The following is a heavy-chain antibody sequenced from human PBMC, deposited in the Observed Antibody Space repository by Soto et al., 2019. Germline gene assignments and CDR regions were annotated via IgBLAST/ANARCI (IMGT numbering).Heavy chain of an antibody. V-gene: IGHV3-30*18. CDR3: AKEHQRGYSYGYFAGYYYYGMDV. Sequence: GPLRLSCAASVFTFSSYGMHWVRQAPGKGLEWVAVISYDGSNKYYADSVKGRFTISRDNSKNTLYLQMNSLRAEDTAVYYCAKEHQRGYSYGYFAGYYYYGMDVWGQGTTVTVSS. D-gene: IGHD5-18*01. CDR2: ISYDGSNK. CDR1: VFTFSSYG. J-gene: IGHJ6*02.